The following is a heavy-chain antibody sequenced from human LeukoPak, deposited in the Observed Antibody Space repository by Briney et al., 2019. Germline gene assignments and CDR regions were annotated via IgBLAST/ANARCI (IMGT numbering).Heavy chain of an antibody. CDR1: GFTFSSYG. D-gene: IGHD2-21*01. CDR3: ARDIPSYGAWGYYYYYMDV. J-gene: IGHJ6*03. CDR2: IRYDGSNK. Sequence: GGSLRLSCAASGFTFSSYGMHWVRQAPGKGLEWVAFIRYDGSNKYDADSVMGRFTISRDNSKNTLYLQMNSLRAEDTAVYYCARDIPSYGAWGYYYYYMDVWGKGTTVTVSS. V-gene: IGHV3-30*02.